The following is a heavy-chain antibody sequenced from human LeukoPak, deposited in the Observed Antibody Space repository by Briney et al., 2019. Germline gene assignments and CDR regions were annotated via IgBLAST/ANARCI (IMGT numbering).Heavy chain of an antibody. CDR2: IHTSGST. Sequence: PSETLSLTCTVSGGSISTYYWSWIRQPAGKGLEWIGRIHTSGSTNYKPSLTSRVTISVDKSKNQFSLKLSSVTAADTAVYFCARGLVGTTGEQNWFDPWGQGTLLTVSS. D-gene: IGHD1-26*01. V-gene: IGHV4-4*07. CDR1: GGSISTYY. CDR3: ARGLVGTTGEQNWFDP. J-gene: IGHJ5*02.